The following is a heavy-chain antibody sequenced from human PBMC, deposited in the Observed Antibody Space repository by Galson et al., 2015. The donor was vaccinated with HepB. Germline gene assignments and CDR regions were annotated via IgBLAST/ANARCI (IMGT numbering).Heavy chain of an antibody. Sequence: SVKVSCKASGYTFTSYGISWVRQAPGQGLEWMGWISAYNGNTNYAQKLQGRVTMTTDTSTSTAYMELRSLRSDDTAVYYCARVSEVYGSGSYYPDYWGQGTLVTVSS. CDR2: ISAYNGNT. D-gene: IGHD3-10*01. V-gene: IGHV1-18*01. CDR1: GYTFTSYG. CDR3: ARVSEVYGSGSYYPDY. J-gene: IGHJ4*02.